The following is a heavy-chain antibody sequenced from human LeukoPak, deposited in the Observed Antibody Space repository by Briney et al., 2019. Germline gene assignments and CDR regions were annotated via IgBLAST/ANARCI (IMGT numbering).Heavy chain of an antibody. CDR1: GFTFSSYS. D-gene: IGHD3-16*01. CDR3: ARDFGDYVWGSYDY. J-gene: IGHJ4*02. Sequence: GGSLRLSCAASGFTFSSYSMNWVRQAPGKGLEWVSCISSSSSYINYADSVKGRFTISRDNAKNSLYLQMNSLRAEDTAVYYCARDFGDYVWGSYDYWGQGTLVTVSS. CDR2: ISSSSSYI. V-gene: IGHV3-21*01.